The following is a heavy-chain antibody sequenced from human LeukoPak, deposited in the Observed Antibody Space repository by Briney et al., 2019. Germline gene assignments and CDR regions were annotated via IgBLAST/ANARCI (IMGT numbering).Heavy chain of an antibody. Sequence: PGGSLRLSCAASGFTFSSYEMNWDRQAPGKGLEWVSYISSSGSTIYYADSVKGRFTISRDNAKNSLYLQMNRLRAEDTAVYYCASGVWSGYIDYWGQGTLVTVSS. CDR1: GFTFSSYE. CDR2: ISSSGSTI. D-gene: IGHD3-3*01. J-gene: IGHJ4*02. V-gene: IGHV3-48*03. CDR3: ASGVWSGYIDY.